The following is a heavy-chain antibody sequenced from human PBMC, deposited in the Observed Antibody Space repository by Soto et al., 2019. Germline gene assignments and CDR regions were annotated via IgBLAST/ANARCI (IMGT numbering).Heavy chain of an antibody. Sequence: PSDTLSLTFRVSCGSIRNTNYHCSWIRQPAGKGLEWIGRGYSSGSTNDNPTFRRRLSMSADTSKTPFSLKLTSVTAADTAVYYCARGPNSSGRYVVDDWSQGTLVTVSS. CDR2: GYSSGST. CDR1: CGSIRNTNYH. V-gene: IGHV4-4*07. CDR3: ARGPNSSGRYVVDD. D-gene: IGHD3-22*01. J-gene: IGHJ4*02.